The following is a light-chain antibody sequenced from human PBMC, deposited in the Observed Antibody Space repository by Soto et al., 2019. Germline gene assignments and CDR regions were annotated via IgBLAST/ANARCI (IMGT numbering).Light chain of an antibody. Sequence: QSVLTQSPSASASLGASVKLTCTLSSGHSSYAIAWHQQQPEKGPRYLMKVNSDGSHNKGDGIPDRFSGSSAGAERYLTISSRQSEDEADYYCQTWATGEVFGGGTKLTVL. V-gene: IGLV4-69*01. CDR1: SGHSSYA. CDR3: QTWATGEV. CDR2: VNSDGSH. J-gene: IGLJ2*01.